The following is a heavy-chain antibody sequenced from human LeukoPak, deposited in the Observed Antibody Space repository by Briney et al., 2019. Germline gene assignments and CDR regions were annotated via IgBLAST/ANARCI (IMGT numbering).Heavy chain of an antibody. V-gene: IGHV3-48*01. J-gene: IGHJ6*02. Sequence: GGSLRLSCAASGFTFSNYTTSWVRQAPGKGLEWVSYINSPSSSIYYADSVKGRFTISRDNVKNSLFLQMDSLRAEDTAVYYCARDTLSVMDVWGQGTTVTVSS. CDR1: GFTFSNYT. CDR3: ARDTLSVMDV. D-gene: IGHD2-15*01. CDR2: INSPSSSI.